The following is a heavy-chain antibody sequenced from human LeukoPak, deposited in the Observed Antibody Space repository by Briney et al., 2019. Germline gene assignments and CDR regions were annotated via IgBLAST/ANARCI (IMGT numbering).Heavy chain of an antibody. CDR1: GYTFTSYD. CDR3: ARGGYSYGPTGYYYYMDV. V-gene: IGHV1-8*01. J-gene: IGHJ6*03. CDR2: MNPNSGNT. Sequence: GASVKVSCKASGYTFTSYDINWVRQATGQGLEWMGWMNPNSGNTGYAQKFQGRVTMTRNTSISTAYVELSSLRSEDTAVYYCARGGYSYGPTGYYYYMDVWGKGTTVTISS. D-gene: IGHD5-18*01.